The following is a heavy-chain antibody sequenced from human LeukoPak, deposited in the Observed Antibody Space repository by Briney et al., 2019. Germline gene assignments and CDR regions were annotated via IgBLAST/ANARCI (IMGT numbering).Heavy chain of an antibody. CDR1: GYTFTGYY. Sequence: ASVKVSCKASGYTFTGYYIHWVRQAPGQGLEWMGWINPNSAGTNYALKFQGRVTMTRDTSITTAHLELSGLRSDDTAVYYCARDREYGGNLVDYWGQGTLVTVSS. V-gene: IGHV1-2*02. D-gene: IGHD4-23*01. CDR3: ARDREYGGNLVDY. J-gene: IGHJ4*02. CDR2: INPNSAGT.